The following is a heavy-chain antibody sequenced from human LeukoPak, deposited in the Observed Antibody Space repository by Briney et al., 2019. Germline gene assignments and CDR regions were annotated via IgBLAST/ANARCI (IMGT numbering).Heavy chain of an antibody. Sequence: PSEPVSLTCTVSGGSISSSSYYWGWIRQPPGRGLEWIVCIYYSGSPYYNPSLKSRVTISVYTSKNQFSLKLSSVAAADTAVYYCAITGPEDYWGQGTLVTVSS. CDR1: GGSISSSSYY. D-gene: IGHD1-14*01. J-gene: IGHJ4*02. V-gene: IGHV4-39*01. CDR2: IYYSGSP. CDR3: AITGPEDY.